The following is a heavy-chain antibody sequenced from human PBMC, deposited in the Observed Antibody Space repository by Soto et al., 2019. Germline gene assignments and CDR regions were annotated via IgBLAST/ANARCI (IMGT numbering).Heavy chain of an antibody. CDR3: TREGPYGEFDY. V-gene: IGHV3-49*03. Sequence: GGSLRLSCTASGFTFGDYAMSWFRQAPGKGLEWVGFIRSKAYGGTTEYAASVKGRFTISRDDSKSIAYLHMNSLKTEDTAVYYCTREGPYGEFDYWGQGTLVTVSS. D-gene: IGHD4-17*01. CDR1: GFTFGDYA. J-gene: IGHJ4*02. CDR2: IRSKAYGGTT.